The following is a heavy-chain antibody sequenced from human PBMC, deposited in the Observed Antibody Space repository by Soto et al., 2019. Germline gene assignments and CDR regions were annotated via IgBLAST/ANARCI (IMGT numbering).Heavy chain of an antibody. D-gene: IGHD2-15*01. CDR3: ARDRIVVVAANQYYYYGMDV. V-gene: IGHV1-18*01. J-gene: IGHJ6*02. CDR2: ISAYNGNT. CDR1: GYTFTSYG. Sequence: ASVKVSCKASGYTFTSYGISWVRQAPGQGLEWMGWISAYNGNTNYAQKLQGRVTMTTDTSTSTAYMELRSLRSDDTAVYYCARDRIVVVAANQYYYYGMDVWGQGTTVTVSS.